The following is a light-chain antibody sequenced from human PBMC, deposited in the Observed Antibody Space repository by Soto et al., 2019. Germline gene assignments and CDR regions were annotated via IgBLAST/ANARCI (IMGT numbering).Light chain of an antibody. J-gene: IGKJ1*01. CDR3: QEYSRDPRR. V-gene: IGKV1-5*03. CDR1: QSISTW. CDR2: QAS. Sequence: DIQMTQSPSTLSTSVGDRVTITCRASQSISTWLAWYQQKPGKAPKLLIYQASSLESGVPSRFSGSGSGTEFTLTISSLQAEDFATYYCQEYSRDPRRFGQGTKVEIK.